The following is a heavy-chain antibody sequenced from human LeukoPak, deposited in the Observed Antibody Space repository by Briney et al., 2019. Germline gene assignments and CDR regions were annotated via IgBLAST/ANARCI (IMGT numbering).Heavy chain of an antibody. CDR3: ARDQKWEVQEDNFIYYYYGMDV. D-gene: IGHD1-26*01. CDR2: IYYSGST. Sequence: SQTLSLTCTVSGGSISSYYWSWIRQPPGKGLEWIGYIYYSGSTNYNPSLKSRVTISVDTSKNQFSLKLSSVTAADTAVYYCARDQKWEVQEDNFIYYYYGMDVWGQGTTVTVSS. CDR1: GGSISSYY. J-gene: IGHJ6*02. V-gene: IGHV4-59*01.